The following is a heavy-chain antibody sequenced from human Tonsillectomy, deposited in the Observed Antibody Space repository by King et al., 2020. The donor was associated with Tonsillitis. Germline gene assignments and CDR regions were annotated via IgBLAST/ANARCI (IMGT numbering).Heavy chain of an antibody. CDR3: ARYHTYYDSGSSYYDAFDI. CDR1: GFTFSSYW. CDR2: IKRDESEK. D-gene: IGHD3-10*01. Sequence: VQLVESGGGLVQPGGSLRLSCAASGFTFSSYWMTWVRQAPGKGLEWVANIKRDESEKHYVDSVKGRFTISRDNAKNSLFLQMKSLRAEDTAVYYCARYHTYYDSGSSYYDAFDIWGQGTVVTVSS. J-gene: IGHJ3*02. V-gene: IGHV3-7*03.